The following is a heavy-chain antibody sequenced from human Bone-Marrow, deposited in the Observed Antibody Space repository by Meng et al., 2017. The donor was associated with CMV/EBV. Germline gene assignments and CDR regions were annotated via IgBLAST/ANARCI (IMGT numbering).Heavy chain of an antibody. J-gene: IGHJ6*02. CDR3: TRSWDV. CDR1: GFTFSNAW. Sequence: GESLKISCAASGFTFSNAWMSWVRQAPGKGLEWVSNIINSGSTMYYADSVKGRFTISRDNAKNSLYLQMNSLRAEDTAVYYCTRSWDVWGQGTTVTVSS. V-gene: IGHV3-11*04. CDR2: IINSGSTM.